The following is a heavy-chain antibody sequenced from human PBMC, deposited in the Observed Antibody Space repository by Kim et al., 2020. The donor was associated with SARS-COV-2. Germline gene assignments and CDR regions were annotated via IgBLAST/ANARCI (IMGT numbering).Heavy chain of an antibody. CDR3: ARARIVGATTAFDI. Sequence: SETLSLTCTVSGYSISSGYYWGWIRQPPGKGLEWIGSIYHSGSTYYNPSLKSRVTISVDTSKNQFSLKLSSVTAADTAVYYCARARIVGATTAFDIWGQG. D-gene: IGHD1-26*01. J-gene: IGHJ3*02. V-gene: IGHV4-38-2*02. CDR1: GYSISSGYY. CDR2: IYHSGST.